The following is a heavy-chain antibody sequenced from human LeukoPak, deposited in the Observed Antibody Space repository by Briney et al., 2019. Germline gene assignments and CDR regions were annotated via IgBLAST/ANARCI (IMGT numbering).Heavy chain of an antibody. Sequence: PGGSLRLSCAASGFTFGNYRMDWVRQVAGKGLVWVSRKGRGTAYADTVKGRFTISRDNSKNTLFLQMNSLRSEDAAVYFCAKTGDISGFYYYYMDVWGKGTTVTVSS. CDR3: AKTGDISGFYYYYMDV. CDR1: GFTFGNYR. CDR2: KGRGT. J-gene: IGHJ6*03. D-gene: IGHD3-22*01. V-gene: IGHV3-74*01.